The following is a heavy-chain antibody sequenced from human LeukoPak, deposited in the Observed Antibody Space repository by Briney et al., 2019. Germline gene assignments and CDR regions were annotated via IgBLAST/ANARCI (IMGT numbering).Heavy chain of an antibody. V-gene: IGHV1-18*04. CDR3: AREAPDIVVDQYGGDWFDP. CDR1: GYTFTGYY. Sequence: GASVKVSCKASGYTFTGYYMHWVRQAPGQGLEWMGWISAYNGNTNYAQKLQGRVTMTTDTSTSTAYMELRSLRSDDTAVYYCAREAPDIVVDQYGGDWFDPWGQGTLVTVSS. D-gene: IGHD2-15*01. J-gene: IGHJ5*02. CDR2: ISAYNGNT.